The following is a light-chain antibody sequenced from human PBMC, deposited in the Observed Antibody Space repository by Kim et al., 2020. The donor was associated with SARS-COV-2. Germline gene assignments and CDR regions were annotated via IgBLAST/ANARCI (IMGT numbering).Light chain of an antibody. Sequence: SSELTQDPAVSVALGQTVRLTCQGDSLRSYYANWYQQKPGQAPILVIYGKNNRPSGIPDRFSGSSSGNTASLTIPGTQAGDEADYSRYSRASNDNVVFGG. CDR2: GKN. V-gene: IGLV3-19*01. CDR3: YSRASNDNVV. J-gene: IGLJ2*01. CDR1: SLRSYY.